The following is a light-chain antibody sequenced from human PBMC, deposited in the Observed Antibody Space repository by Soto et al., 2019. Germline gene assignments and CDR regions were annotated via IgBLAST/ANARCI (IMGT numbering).Light chain of an antibody. CDR3: QQYGSSAWT. J-gene: IGKJ1*01. Sequence: LSHSAATLSLSTGERATLSCRASQSVSSSYLAWYQQKPGQAPRLLIYGASSRATGIPDRFSGSGSGTDFTLTISRLEPEDFAVYYCQQYGSSAWTFGQGTKVDIK. CDR2: GAS. CDR1: QSVSSSY. V-gene: IGKV3-20*01.